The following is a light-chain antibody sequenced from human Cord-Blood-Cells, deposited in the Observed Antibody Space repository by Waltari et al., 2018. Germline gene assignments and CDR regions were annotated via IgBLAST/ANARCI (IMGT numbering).Light chain of an antibody. V-gene: IGLV2-14*01. J-gene: IGLJ2*01. CDR1: SSDVGGYNY. Sequence: QSALTQPASVSGSPGQSITISCTGTSSDVGGYNYVSWYQQHPGKAPKLMIYDVSNRPSGVSNLFSGSKSGNTASLTISGLQAEDEADYDCSSYTSSSTPVVFGGGTKLTVL. CDR2: DVS. CDR3: SSYTSSSTPVV.